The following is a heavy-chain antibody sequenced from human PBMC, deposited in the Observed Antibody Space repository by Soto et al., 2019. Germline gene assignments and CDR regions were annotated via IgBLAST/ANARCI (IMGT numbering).Heavy chain of an antibody. J-gene: IGHJ5*02. CDR3: ARDNRITIFGVVTHNWFDP. CDR2: VSGSGSST. Sequence: GGSLRLSCAASGFTFSRDAMSWVRQAPGKGLEWVSTVSGSGSSTYYADSVKGRFTISRDNSKNTLYLQMNSLRAEDTAVYYCARDNRITIFGVVTHNWFDPWAREPWSPSPQ. D-gene: IGHD3-3*01. CDR1: GFTFSRDA. V-gene: IGHV3-23*01.